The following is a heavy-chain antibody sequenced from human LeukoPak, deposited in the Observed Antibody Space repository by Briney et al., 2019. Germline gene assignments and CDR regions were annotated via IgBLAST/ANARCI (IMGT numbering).Heavy chain of an antibody. CDR3: AKSFLGTWFGELGYFDY. D-gene: IGHD3-10*01. CDR2: ISWNSGSI. J-gene: IGHJ4*02. V-gene: IGHV3-9*01. Sequence: GGSLRLSCAASGFTFDDYAMHWVRQAPGKGLEWVSGISWNSGSIGYADSVKGRFTISRDNAKNSLYLQMNSLRAEDTALYYCAKSFLGTWFGELGYFDYWGQGTLVTVSS. CDR1: GFTFDDYA.